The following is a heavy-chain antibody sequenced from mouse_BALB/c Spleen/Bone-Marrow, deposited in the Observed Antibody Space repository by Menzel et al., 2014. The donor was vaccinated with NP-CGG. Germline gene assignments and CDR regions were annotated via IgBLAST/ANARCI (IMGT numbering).Heavy chain of an antibody. CDR2: ISSGSSTI. CDR3: ARDEDYAMDY. J-gene: IGHJ4*01. CDR1: GFTFXSFG. V-gene: IGHV5-17*02. Sequence: EVMLVESGGGLVQPGGSRKLSCAASGFTFXSFGMHWVRQAPEKGLEWVAYISSGSSTIYYADTVKGRFTISRDNPKNTLFLQMTSLRSEDTAMYYCARDEDYAMDYWGQGTSVTVSS.